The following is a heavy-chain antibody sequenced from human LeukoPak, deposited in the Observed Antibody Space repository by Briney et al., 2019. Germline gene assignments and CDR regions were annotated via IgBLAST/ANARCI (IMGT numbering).Heavy chain of an antibody. CDR1: GFTFSSYG. V-gene: IGHV3-30*03. Sequence: PGGSLRLSCAASGFTFSSYGMHWVRQAPGKGLEWVAVISYDGSNKYYADSVKGRFTISRDNSKNTLYLQMNSLRAEDTAVYYCARDHSSSSLFDYWGQGTLVTVSS. J-gene: IGHJ4*02. CDR3: ARDHSSSSLFDY. CDR2: ISYDGSNK. D-gene: IGHD6-13*01.